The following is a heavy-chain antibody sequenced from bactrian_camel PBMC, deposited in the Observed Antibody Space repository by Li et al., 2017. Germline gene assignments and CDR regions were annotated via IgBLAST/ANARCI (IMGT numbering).Heavy chain of an antibody. V-gene: IGHV3S53*01. CDR1: GATAGRRC. CDR3: AADWRSNGRKDGSGGYCHTGRGED. J-gene: IGHJ4*01. Sequence: VQLVESGGGSVQRGGSLRLSCAASGATAGRRCMAWFRQVPGKEREGVAAIDSDGSTSYADSVKGRFTISQDNAKNTVYLQMNSLKPEDTAVYYCAADWRSNGRKDGSGGYCHTGRGEDWGQGTQVTVS. D-gene: IGHD2*01. CDR2: IDSDGST.